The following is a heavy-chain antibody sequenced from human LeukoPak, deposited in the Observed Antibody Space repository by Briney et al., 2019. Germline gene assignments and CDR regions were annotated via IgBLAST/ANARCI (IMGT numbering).Heavy chain of an antibody. V-gene: IGHV3-11*04. Sequence: GSLRLSCAASGFTFSDYYMSWIRQAPGKGLEWVSYISSSGSSIYYADSVEGRFTISRDNAKNSLYLQMNSLRAEDTAVYYCARELRTPYDILGRGNAFDIWGHGTMVTVSS. CDR1: GFTFSDYY. CDR2: ISSSGSSI. D-gene: IGHD3-9*01. J-gene: IGHJ3*02. CDR3: ARELRTPYDILGRGNAFDI.